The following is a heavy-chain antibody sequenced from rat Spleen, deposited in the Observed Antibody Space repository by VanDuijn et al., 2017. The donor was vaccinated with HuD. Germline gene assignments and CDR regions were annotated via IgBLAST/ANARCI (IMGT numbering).Heavy chain of an antibody. CDR1: GFTFSNYY. CDR2: ISTGGGNT. Sequence: EVQLVESGGGLVQPGRSMKLSCAASGFTFSNYYMAWVRQAPTKGLEWVASISTGGGNTYYRDSVKGRFTISRDNAKSTLYLQMDSLRSEDTATYYCARLSYTHWYFDFWGPGTMVTVSS. J-gene: IGHJ1*01. CDR3: ARLSYTHWYFDF. D-gene: IGHD1-1*01. V-gene: IGHV5-25*01.